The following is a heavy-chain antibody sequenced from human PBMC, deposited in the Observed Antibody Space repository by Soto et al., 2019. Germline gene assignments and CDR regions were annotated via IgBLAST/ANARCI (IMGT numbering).Heavy chain of an antibody. Sequence: SETLSLTCVVSNGSISNSGSYWSWIRQPPGKGLEWIGEINHSGSTNYNPSLKSRVTISVDTSKNQFSLKLSSVTAADTAVYYCARGSVDNWFDPWGQGTLVTVSS. CDR1: NGSISNSGSY. CDR2: INHSGST. V-gene: IGHV4-34*01. CDR3: ARGSVDNWFDP. J-gene: IGHJ5*02.